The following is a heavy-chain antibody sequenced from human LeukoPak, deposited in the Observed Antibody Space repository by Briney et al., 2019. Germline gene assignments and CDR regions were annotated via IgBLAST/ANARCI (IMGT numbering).Heavy chain of an antibody. CDR3: ARQVFKSWELLGGAFDI. Sequence: SETLSLTCTVSGGSTSSRAYCWGWIRQPPGKGLEWIGSIYYTGSTYYNSSLKSRVTISVDTPKNQFSLNLSSVTAADTAVYYCARQVFKSWELLGGAFDIWGQGTMVTVSS. CDR2: IYYTGST. V-gene: IGHV4-39*01. CDR1: GGSTSSRAYC. D-gene: IGHD1-26*01. J-gene: IGHJ3*02.